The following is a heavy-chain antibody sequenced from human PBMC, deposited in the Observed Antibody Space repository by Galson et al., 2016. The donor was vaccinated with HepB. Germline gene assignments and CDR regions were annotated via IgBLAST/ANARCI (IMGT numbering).Heavy chain of an antibody. CDR1: GFTFSTYS. D-gene: IGHD2-21*01. J-gene: IGHJ6*02. CDR3: AKSSCGGECYYRMDV. V-gene: IGHV3-23*01. CDR2: ISGTGGRT. Sequence: LRLSCAASGFTFSTYSMTWVRQAPGKGLEWVSAISGTGGRTHYADSVKGRFSISGDGSKNTLYLQLNTLRVDDTAVYYCAKSSCGGECYYRMDVWGQGTTVTVSS.